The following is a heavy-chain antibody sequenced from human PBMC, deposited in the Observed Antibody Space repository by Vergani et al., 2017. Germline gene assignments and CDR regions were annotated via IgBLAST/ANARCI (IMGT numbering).Heavy chain of an antibody. D-gene: IGHD2-8*01. CDR3: AREYCTNGVCYPDY. J-gene: IGHJ4*02. CDR2: FDPEDGET. CDR1: GYTFTSYD. V-gene: IGHV1-24*01. Sequence: QVQLVQSGAEVKKPGASVKVSCKASGYTFTSYDINWVRQATGQGLEWMGGFDPEDGETIYAQKFQGRVTMTEDTSTDTAYMELSSLRSEDTAVYYCAREYCTNGVCYPDYWGQGTLVTVSS.